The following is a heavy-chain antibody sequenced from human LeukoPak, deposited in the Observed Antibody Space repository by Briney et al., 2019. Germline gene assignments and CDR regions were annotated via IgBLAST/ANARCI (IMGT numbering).Heavy chain of an antibody. CDR2: IKSKTDGGTT. J-gene: IGHJ4*02. Sequence: GGSLRLSCAVSGFTFNNAWMSWVRQATGKGLEWVGRIKSKTDGGTTDYAAPVKGRFTISRDDSKNTLYLQMNSLRAEDTAVYYCARYGSGSHHPFDYWGQGTLVTVSS. CDR1: GFTFNNAW. V-gene: IGHV3-15*01. D-gene: IGHD3-10*01. CDR3: ARYGSGSHHPFDY.